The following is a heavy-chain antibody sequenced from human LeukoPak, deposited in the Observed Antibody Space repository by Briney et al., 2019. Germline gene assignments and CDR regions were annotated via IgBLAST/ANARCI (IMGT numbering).Heavy chain of an antibody. Sequence: SETLSLTCTVSGASNSNYYWNWIRQPAGKGLEWIGRIYTSGSIKYNPSLKSRVTLSLDTSRTQFSLKLSSVTAADTAVYYCARSVAAAGTYYYYYMDVWGKGTTVTVSS. CDR3: ARSVAAAGTYYYYYMDV. V-gene: IGHV4-4*07. CDR2: IYTSGSI. D-gene: IGHD6-13*01. J-gene: IGHJ6*03. CDR1: GASNSNYY.